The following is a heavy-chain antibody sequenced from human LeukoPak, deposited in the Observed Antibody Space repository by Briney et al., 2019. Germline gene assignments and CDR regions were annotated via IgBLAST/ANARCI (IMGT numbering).Heavy chain of an antibody. D-gene: IGHD3-3*01. Sequence: PSETLSLTCTVSGGSISSGSYYWSWIRQPAGKGLEWIGRIYTGGSTNYNPSLKSRVTISVDTSKNQFSLKLSSVTAADTAVYYCAITRITIFGVVTMDVWGKGTTVTVSS. J-gene: IGHJ6*04. CDR3: AITRITIFGVVTMDV. CDR1: GGSISSGSYY. V-gene: IGHV4-61*02. CDR2: IYTGGST.